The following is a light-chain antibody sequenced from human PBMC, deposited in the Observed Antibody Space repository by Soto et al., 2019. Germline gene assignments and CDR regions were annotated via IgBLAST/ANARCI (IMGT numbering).Light chain of an antibody. J-gene: IGKJ1*01. CDR1: QSISSW. Sequence: GDRVTITCRASQSISSWLAWYQQKPGKAPKLLIYDASNLESGVPSRFSGSGSGTEFTLTISNLQPDDFATYYCQQYNNYRWTFGQGTKVDIK. CDR3: QQYNNYRWT. V-gene: IGKV1-5*01. CDR2: DAS.